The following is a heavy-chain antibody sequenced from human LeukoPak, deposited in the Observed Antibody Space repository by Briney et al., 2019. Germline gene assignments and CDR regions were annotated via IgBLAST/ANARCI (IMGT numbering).Heavy chain of an antibody. J-gene: IGHJ4*02. CDR3: ARTAYSSGSDY. CDR2: INPNSGGT. D-gene: IGHD6-19*01. Sequence: ASVKVSCKASGYTFTGYYMHWVRQAPGQGLELMGRINPNSGGTNYAQKFQGRVTMTRDTSISTAYMELSRLRSDDTAVYYCARTAYSSGSDYWGQGTLVTVSS. CDR1: GYTFTGYY. V-gene: IGHV1-2*06.